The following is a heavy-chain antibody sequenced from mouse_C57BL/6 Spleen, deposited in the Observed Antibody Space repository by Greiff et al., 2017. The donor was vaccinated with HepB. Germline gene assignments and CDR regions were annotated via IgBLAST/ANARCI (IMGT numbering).Heavy chain of an antibody. D-gene: IGHD2-5*01. CDR1: GYTFTSYW. Sequence: QVQLKQPGTELVKPGASVKLSCKASGYTFTSYWMHWVKQRPGQGLEWIGNINPSNGGTNYNEKFKSKATLTVDKSSSTAYMQLSSLTSEDSAVYYCARERNSNYYYFDYWGQGTTLTVSS. CDR2: INPSNGGT. J-gene: IGHJ2*01. V-gene: IGHV1-53*01. CDR3: ARERNSNYYYFDY.